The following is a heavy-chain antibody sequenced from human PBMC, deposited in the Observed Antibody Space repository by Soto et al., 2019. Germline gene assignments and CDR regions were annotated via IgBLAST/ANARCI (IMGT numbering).Heavy chain of an antibody. J-gene: IGHJ6*02. CDR1: GFTFSSCA. Sequence: GGSLRLSCAASGFTFSSCAMGWVRQAPGKGLEWVSDIIDSGSSTYYADSVKGRFTISRDNSKSTLYQQKNRLRAEDMALYYCAKGRSYYYYYGVDVWGQGTTVTVSS. CDR3: AKGRSYYYYYGVDV. V-gene: IGHV3-23*01. CDR2: IIDSGSST.